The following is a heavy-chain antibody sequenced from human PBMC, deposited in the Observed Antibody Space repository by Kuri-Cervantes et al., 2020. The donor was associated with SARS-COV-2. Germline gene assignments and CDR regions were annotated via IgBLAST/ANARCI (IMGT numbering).Heavy chain of an antibody. CDR2: IYYGGST. CDR1: GGSISSYY. J-gene: IGHJ2*01. V-gene: IGHV4-59*01. CDR3: ARDHRGKNWNHRTFWYFDL. D-gene: IGHD1-14*01. Sequence: SETLSLTCTVSGGSISSYYWSWIRQPPGKGLEWIGYIYYGGSTNYNPSLKGRVTISVDTSKNQFSLKLSSVTAADTAVYYCARDHRGKNWNHRTFWYFDLWGRGTLVTVSS.